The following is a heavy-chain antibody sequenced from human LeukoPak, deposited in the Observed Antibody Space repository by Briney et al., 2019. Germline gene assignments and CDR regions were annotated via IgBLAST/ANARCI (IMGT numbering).Heavy chain of an antibody. CDR2: IKSKTDGGTR. J-gene: IGHJ3*02. V-gene: IGHV3-15*01. CDR3: TTFDYAAFLI. D-gene: IGHD4/OR15-4a*01. CDR1: GFTSSNAW. Sequence: PGGSLTLSCAVSGFTSSNAWMSWVRQAPGKGLEWVGRIKSKTDGGTRDYAAPVKGRFTISRDDSKNTLYLQMNSLKTEDTAVYYCTTFDYAAFLIWGQGTMVTVSS.